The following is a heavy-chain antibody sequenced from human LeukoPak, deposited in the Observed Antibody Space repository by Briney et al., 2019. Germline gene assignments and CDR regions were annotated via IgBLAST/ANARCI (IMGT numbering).Heavy chain of an antibody. J-gene: IGHJ3*02. CDR3: ATCLDTAMVDAFDI. CDR1: GFTVSSNY. CDR2: IYSGGST. V-gene: IGHV3-53*01. D-gene: IGHD5-18*01. Sequence: HPGGSLRLSCAASGFTVSSNYMSWVRQAPGKGLEWVSVIYSGGSTYYADSVKGRFTISRDNSKNTLYLQMNSLRAEDTAVYYCATCLDTAMVDAFDIWGQGTMVTVSS.